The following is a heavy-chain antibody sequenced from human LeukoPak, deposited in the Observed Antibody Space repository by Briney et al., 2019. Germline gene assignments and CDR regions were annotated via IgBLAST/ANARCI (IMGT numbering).Heavy chain of an antibody. Sequence: SETLSLTCAVYGGSFSGYYWSWIRQPPGKELEWIGEINHSGSTNYNPSLKSRVTISVDTSKNQFSLKLSSVTAADTAVYYCARVRWDCSSTSCRDYWGQGTLVTVSS. CDR1: GGSFSGYY. CDR2: INHSGST. V-gene: IGHV4-34*01. J-gene: IGHJ4*02. D-gene: IGHD2-2*01. CDR3: ARVRWDCSSTSCRDY.